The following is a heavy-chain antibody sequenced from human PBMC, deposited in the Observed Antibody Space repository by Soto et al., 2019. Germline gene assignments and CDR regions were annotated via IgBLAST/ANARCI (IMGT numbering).Heavy chain of an antibody. D-gene: IGHD3-9*01. CDR3: ARLRYFDWYLDY. CDR1: GXSISSYS. CDR2: IYTSGST. Sequence: SXTLSLTCTVSGXSISSYSCSWIRQPAGKGLEWIGRIYTSGSTNYNPSLKSRFTMSVDTSKNQFSLKLSSVTAADKAVYYCARLRYFDWYLDYWGQGTLGTVSS. V-gene: IGHV4-4*07. J-gene: IGHJ4*02.